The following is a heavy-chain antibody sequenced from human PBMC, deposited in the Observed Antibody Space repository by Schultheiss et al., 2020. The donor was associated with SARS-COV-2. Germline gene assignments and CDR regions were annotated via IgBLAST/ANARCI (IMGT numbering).Heavy chain of an antibody. CDR1: GFPFNTAW. CDR3: ARTEYSSGGRGMDV. Sequence: GGSLRLSCAASGFPFNTAWMHWVRQAPGKGLEWVSVIYSGGSTYYADSVKGRFTISRDNSKNTLYLQMNSLRAEDTAVYYCARTEYSSGGRGMDVWGQGTTVTVSS. CDR2: IYSGGST. D-gene: IGHD6-19*01. J-gene: IGHJ6*02. V-gene: IGHV3-66*02.